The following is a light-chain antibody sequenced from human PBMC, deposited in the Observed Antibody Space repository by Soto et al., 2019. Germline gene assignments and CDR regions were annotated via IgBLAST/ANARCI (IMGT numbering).Light chain of an antibody. V-gene: IGLV2-14*01. Sequence: QSALTQPASVSGSPGQSITISCSGSSSDVGGYVYVSRYQQHPGKAPKLMIYEVSNRPPGISNRFSGSKSGNTASLTISGLQPEDEADYYCSSYTTSNYVFGTGTKVTVL. CDR2: EVS. CDR1: SSDVGGYVY. J-gene: IGLJ1*01. CDR3: SSYTTSNYV.